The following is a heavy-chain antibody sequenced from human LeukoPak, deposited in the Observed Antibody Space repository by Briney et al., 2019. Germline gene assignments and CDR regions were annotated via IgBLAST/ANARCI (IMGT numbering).Heavy chain of an antibody. CDR3: TRRGRDGYNFDY. V-gene: IGHV3-73*01. D-gene: IGHD5-24*01. CDR1: GFTFSGSA. CDR2: IRSKANSYAT. Sequence: GGSLRLSCAASGFTFSGSAMHWVRQASGKGLEWVGRIRSKANSYATAYAASVKGRFTISRGDSKNTAYLQMNSLKTEDTAVYYCTRRGRDGYNFDYWGQGTLVTVSS. J-gene: IGHJ4*02.